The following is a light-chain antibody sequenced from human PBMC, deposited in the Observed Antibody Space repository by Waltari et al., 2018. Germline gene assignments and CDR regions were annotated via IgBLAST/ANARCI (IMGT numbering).Light chain of an antibody. Sequence: DIQMAQSPSYLSASVGDGVTITCRASQSITNYLHWYQQKPGKAPKLLISYASSLESGVPSRFSGSGSGTDFTLTISSLQPEDFATYYCQQTYLNPPWTFGQGTKVEIK. CDR2: YAS. J-gene: IGKJ1*01. CDR1: QSITNY. V-gene: IGKV1-39*01. CDR3: QQTYLNPPWT.